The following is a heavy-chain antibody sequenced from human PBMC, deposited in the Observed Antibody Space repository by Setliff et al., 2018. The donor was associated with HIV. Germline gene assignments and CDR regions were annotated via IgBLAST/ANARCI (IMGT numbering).Heavy chain of an antibody. CDR2: MYHGAST. J-gene: IGHJ4*02. D-gene: IGHD2-2*03. Sequence: SETLSLTCAVSGYSISSGYYGGWIRQTPGKGLEWIGSMYHGASTYYNPSLKSRATISVDTSKNQFSLKLASMTAADTAVYYCAIGYGYGQGCFDHWGQGIQVTVSS. V-gene: IGHV4-38-2*01. CDR1: GYSISSGYY. CDR3: AIGYGYGQGCFDH.